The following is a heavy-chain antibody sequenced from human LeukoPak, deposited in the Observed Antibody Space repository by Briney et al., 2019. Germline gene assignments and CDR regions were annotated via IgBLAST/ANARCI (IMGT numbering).Heavy chain of an antibody. V-gene: IGHV3-21*01. D-gene: IGHD1-26*01. CDR1: GFTFSSYS. Sequence: GGSLRLSCAASGFTFSSYSMSWVRQAPGKGLEWVSSISSGSTYIYYADSMKGRYTISRDNAKNSLYLQMNTLRAEDTAVYYCARDRIYSGIYHDTFDIWGHGTMVTVSS. CDR3: ARDRIYSGIYHDTFDI. J-gene: IGHJ3*02. CDR2: ISSGSTYI.